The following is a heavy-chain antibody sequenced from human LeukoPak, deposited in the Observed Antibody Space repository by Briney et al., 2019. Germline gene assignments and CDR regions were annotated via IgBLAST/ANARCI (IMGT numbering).Heavy chain of an antibody. V-gene: IGHV4-4*07. J-gene: IGHJ4*02. Sequence: SETLSLTCTVSGGSISGYYWSWIRQPAGKGLEWIGRIYTSGSTDYSPSLKSRVTMSVDTSKNQFSLRLTSVTAADTAVYYCARGGGDYGDFANDYWGQGTLVTVSA. CDR1: GGSISGYY. CDR2: IYTSGST. CDR3: ARGGGDYGDFANDY. D-gene: IGHD4-17*01.